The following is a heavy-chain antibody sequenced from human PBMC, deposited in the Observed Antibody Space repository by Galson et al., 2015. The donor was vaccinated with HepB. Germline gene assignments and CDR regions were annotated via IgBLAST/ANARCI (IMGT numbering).Heavy chain of an antibody. V-gene: IGHV1-69*06. CDR3: ARGGANDHDFLTYFDY. CDR1: GGTFSSYA. D-gene: IGHD3-9*01. Sequence: SVKVSCKASGGTFSSYAISWVRQAPGQGLEWMGGIIPIFGTANYAQKFQGRVTITADKSTSTAYMELSSLRSEDTAVYYCARGGANDHDFLTYFDYWGQGTLVTVSS. J-gene: IGHJ4*02. CDR2: IIPIFGTA.